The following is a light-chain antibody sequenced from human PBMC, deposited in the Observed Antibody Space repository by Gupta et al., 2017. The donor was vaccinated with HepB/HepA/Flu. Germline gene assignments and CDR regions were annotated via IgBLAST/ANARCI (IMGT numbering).Light chain of an antibody. Sequence: DIQKSQSPSSLSASVGDRVTITCRASQNIDTYLDWFQQKSGKAPKFLIYAASNLQNGVPSRFSGTGSGTDFTLTISSLQAEDFATYYCKQTYSTPYTFGPGTTVEIK. V-gene: IGKV1-39*01. CDR2: AAS. J-gene: IGKJ3*01. CDR3: KQTYSTPYT. CDR1: QNIDTY.